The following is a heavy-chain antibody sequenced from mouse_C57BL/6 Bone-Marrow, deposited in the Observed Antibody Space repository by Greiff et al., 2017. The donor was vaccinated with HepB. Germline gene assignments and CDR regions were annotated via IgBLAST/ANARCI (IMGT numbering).Heavy chain of an antibody. J-gene: IGHJ2*01. CDR3: ARGVLRLGYFDY. D-gene: IGHD3-2*02. Sequence: VQLQQSGPELVKPGASVKISCKASGYAFSSSWMNWVKQRPGKGLEWIGRIYPGDGDTNYNGKFKGKATLTADKSSSTAYMQLSSLTSEDSAVYFCARGVLRLGYFDYWGQGTTLTVSS. CDR2: IYPGDGDT. CDR1: GYAFSSSW. V-gene: IGHV1-82*01.